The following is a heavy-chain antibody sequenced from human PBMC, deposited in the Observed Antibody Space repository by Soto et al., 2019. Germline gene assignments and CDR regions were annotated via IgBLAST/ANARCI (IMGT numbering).Heavy chain of an antibody. D-gene: IGHD2-15*01. Sequence: QVQLQQWGAGLLKPSATLSLSCAVYAESFSDFSWTWIRQPPGKELEWIGKLTLTGSTKYNPSLEIRVTISVDTSKNHFSLKLRSVTAADTAIYYCAGGAPTSCSGGYCYPSWETWGQGTLVTVSS. V-gene: IGHV4-34*02. CDR3: AGGAPTSCSGGYCYPSWET. CDR2: LTLTGST. J-gene: IGHJ5*02. CDR1: AESFSDFS.